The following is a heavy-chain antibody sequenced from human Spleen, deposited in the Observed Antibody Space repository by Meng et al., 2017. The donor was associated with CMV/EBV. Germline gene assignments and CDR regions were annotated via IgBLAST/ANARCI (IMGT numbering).Heavy chain of an antibody. CDR2: IDPNSGDT. CDR1: GYTFTGYY. V-gene: IGHV1-2*02. J-gene: IGHJ4*02. CDR3: AREKWLEYYFDY. D-gene: IGHD6-19*01. Sequence: CKASGYTFTGYYMHWVRQAPGQGLEWMGWIDPNSGDTNFAQKFQGRVTVTRDTSIYTAYMDLSRLRSDDKAVYYCAREKWLEYYFDYWGQGTLVTVSS.